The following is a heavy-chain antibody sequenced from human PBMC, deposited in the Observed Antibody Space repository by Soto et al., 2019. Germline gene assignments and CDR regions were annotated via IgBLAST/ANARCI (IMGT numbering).Heavy chain of an antibody. J-gene: IGHJ3*02. D-gene: IGHD6-25*01. V-gene: IGHV3-7*05. CDR1: EYAFSRCW. CDR2: IRKDGSQR. Sequence: EVQLVESGGGLVQPGGSLTLSCAASEYAFSRCWMTWVRQAPGKGLEWVANIRKDGSQRSYLDSVRGRFTISRDNSKKSLYLKTLSLRAADTALYFCARDVSPGSSGLYVEAFDIWGQGTMVTVS. CDR3: ARDVSPGSSGLYVEAFDI.